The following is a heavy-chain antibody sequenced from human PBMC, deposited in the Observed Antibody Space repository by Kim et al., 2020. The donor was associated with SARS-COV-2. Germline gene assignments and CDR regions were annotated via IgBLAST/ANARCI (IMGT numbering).Heavy chain of an antibody. D-gene: IGHD2-21*01. J-gene: IGHJ4*02. V-gene: IGHV3-23*01. CDR3: MKGGWGWIWDH. CDR1: GFTFTGHA. CDR2: IDGSDGTT. Sequence: GGSLRLSCTTSGFTFTGHAMSWVRQAPVKGLEWVSSIDGSDGTTYYVDSVRGRFTISRDDSKNTLYLQMSALRGDDTAVYYCMKGGWGWIWDHWGQGTL.